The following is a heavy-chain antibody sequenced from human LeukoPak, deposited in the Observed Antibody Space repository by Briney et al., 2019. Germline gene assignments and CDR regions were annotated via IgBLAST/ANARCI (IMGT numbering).Heavy chain of an antibody. J-gene: IGHJ4*02. CDR1: GFTFSSYW. CDR2: INSDGSST. Sequence: GGSLRLSCAASGFTFSSYWMHWVRQAPGKGLVWVSRINSDGSSTSYADSVKGRFTISRDNAKDTLYLQMNSLRAEDTAVYYCARSGGYSSGWTIFDYWGQGTLVTVSS. V-gene: IGHV3-74*01. D-gene: IGHD6-19*01. CDR3: ARSGGYSSGWTIFDY.